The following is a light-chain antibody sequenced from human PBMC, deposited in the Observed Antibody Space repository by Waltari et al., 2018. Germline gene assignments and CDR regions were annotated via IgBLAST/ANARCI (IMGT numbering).Light chain of an antibody. V-gene: IGKV3-20*01. J-gene: IGKJ1*01. Sequence: EIVLTPSPGTLSLSPGDRATLSCRTSLSVGRSLAWYQQKRGQAPRLLSYGASSRATGIPDRFSGSGSGTDFSLTISRLEPEDFAVYYCQHYVTLPVTFGQGTKVEIK. CDR3: QHYVTLPVT. CDR2: GAS. CDR1: LSVGRS.